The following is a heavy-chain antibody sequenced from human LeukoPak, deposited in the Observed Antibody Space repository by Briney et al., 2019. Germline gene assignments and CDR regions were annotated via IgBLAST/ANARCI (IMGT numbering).Heavy chain of an antibody. D-gene: IGHD3-10*01. CDR2: ISSSSSYI. Sequence: PGGSLRLSCAASGFTFSSYSMNWVRQAPGKGLEWVSSISSSSSYIYYADSVKGRFTISRDNAKNSLYLQMNSLRAEDTAVYYCARERGPMIRAFDIWGQGTMVTVSS. CDR1: GFTFSSYS. V-gene: IGHV3-21*01. CDR3: ARERGPMIRAFDI. J-gene: IGHJ3*02.